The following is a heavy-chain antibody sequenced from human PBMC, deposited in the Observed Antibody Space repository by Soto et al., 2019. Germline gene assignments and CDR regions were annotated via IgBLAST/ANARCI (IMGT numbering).Heavy chain of an antibody. CDR3: ARFFNSGREIFYSLY. J-gene: IGHJ4*02. CDR1: GYTFTSYA. Sequence: ASVKVSCKASGYTFTSYAMHRVRQAPGQRLEWMGWINAGNGNTKYSQKFQGRVTITRDTSASTAYLQWSSLKASDTAMYYCARFFNSGREIFYSLYRGQAPLVTVSS. CDR2: INAGNGNT. V-gene: IGHV1-3*01. D-gene: IGHD2-8*01.